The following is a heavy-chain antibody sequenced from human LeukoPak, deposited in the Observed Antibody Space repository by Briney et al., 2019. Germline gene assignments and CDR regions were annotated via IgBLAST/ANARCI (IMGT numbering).Heavy chain of an antibody. D-gene: IGHD2-15*01. J-gene: IGHJ6*03. CDR2: VDYSGGT. CDR1: GGSLRSGTYY. Sequence: SGTLSLTCSLSGGSLRSGTYYGGWIRQTPGKRLEWIGSVDYSGGTYYNPSLKSRVTLLEDLSKNQFSLNLISVTAADTAVYYCARAAYAINYYYYYMDVWGKGTTVTVSS. CDR3: ARAAYAINYYYYYMDV. V-gene: IGHV4-39*07.